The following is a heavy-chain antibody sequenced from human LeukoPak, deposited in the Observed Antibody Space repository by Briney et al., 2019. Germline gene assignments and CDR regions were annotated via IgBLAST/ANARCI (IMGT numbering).Heavy chain of an antibody. CDR2: IKQDGSEK. J-gene: IGHJ4*02. Sequence: GGSLRLSCAASGFTSGSYWMSWVRQAPGKGLEWVANIKQDGSEKYYVDSVRGRFTISRDNAKNSLYLQMNSLRAEDTAVYYCARDLSPGIAVAGRFDYWGQGTLVTVSS. CDR1: GFTSGSYW. CDR3: ARDLSPGIAVAGRFDY. V-gene: IGHV3-7*01. D-gene: IGHD6-19*01.